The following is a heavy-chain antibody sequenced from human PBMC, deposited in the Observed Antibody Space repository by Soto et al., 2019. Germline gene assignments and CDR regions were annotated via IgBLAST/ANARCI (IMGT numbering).Heavy chain of an antibody. CDR3: ARDHDSSGWYDAFDI. V-gene: IGHV3-48*02. CDR1: GFTFSSYS. J-gene: IGHJ3*02. D-gene: IGHD6-19*01. CDR2: ISSSSSTI. Sequence: EVQLVESGGGLVQPGGSLRLSCAASGFTFSSYSMNWVRQAPGKGLEWVSYISSSSSTIYYADSVKGRFTISRDNAKNSLSLQMNSLRDEDTAVYYCARDHDSSGWYDAFDIWGQGTMVTVSS.